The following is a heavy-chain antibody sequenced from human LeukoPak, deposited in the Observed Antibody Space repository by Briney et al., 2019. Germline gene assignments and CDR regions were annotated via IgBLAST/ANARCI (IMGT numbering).Heavy chain of an antibody. CDR3: ARDPTGHGFYFDY. D-gene: IGHD3-9*01. CDR1: GDSITSGGFH. Sequence: SQTLSLTCTVSGDSITSGGFHLSWIRQPAGRGLEWIGRSYASGRTDYNPSLQSRVTMSVDTTKTNFSLNLRSVTATDTAVYHCARDPTGHGFYFDYWGQGIQVTVSS. CDR2: SYASGRT. J-gene: IGHJ4*02. V-gene: IGHV4-61*02.